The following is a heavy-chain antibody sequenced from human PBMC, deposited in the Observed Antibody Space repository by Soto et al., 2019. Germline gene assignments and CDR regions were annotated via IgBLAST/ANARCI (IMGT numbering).Heavy chain of an antibody. CDR3: ARSHYYGSCSYNGGFDY. CDR1: GYTFTSYG. V-gene: IGHV1-18*01. Sequence: QVQLVQSGAEVKKPGASVKVSCKASGYTFTSYGISWVRQAPGQGLEWMGWISAYNGNTNYAQKLQGRVTMTTDTSTSTDYMELRSLRSDDTAVYYCARSHYYGSCSYNGGFDYWGQGTLVTVSS. CDR2: ISAYNGNT. J-gene: IGHJ4*02. D-gene: IGHD3-10*01.